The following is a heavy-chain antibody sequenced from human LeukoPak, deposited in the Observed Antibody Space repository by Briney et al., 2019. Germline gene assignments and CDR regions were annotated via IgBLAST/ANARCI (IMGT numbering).Heavy chain of an antibody. CDR3: ASFRGWLDY. D-gene: IGHD6-19*01. J-gene: IGHJ4*02. CDR1: GYSISSGYY. Sequence: SETLSLTCTVSGYSISSGYYWGWIRQPPGKGLEWIGSGSTYYNPSLKSRVTISVDKSKNQFSLKLSSVTAADTAVYYCASFRGWLDYWGQGTLVTVSS. CDR2: SGST. V-gene: IGHV4-38-2*02.